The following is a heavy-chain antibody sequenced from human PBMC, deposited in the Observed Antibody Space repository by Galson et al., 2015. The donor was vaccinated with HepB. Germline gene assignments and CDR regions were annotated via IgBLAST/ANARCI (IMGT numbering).Heavy chain of an antibody. CDR3: ATALGATTGGTFDY. Sequence: VKVSCKVSGYTFTDYYMHWVQQAPGKGLEWMGLVDPEDGETIYAEKFQGRVTITEDTSTDTAYMELSSLRSEDTAVYYCATALGATTGGTFDYWGQGTLVTVSS. CDR2: VDPEDGET. CDR1: GYTFTDYY. D-gene: IGHD1-26*01. V-gene: IGHV1-69-2*01. J-gene: IGHJ4*02.